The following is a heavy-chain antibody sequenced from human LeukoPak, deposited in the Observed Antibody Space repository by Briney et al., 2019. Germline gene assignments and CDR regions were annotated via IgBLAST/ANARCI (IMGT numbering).Heavy chain of an antibody. CDR3: ARVEQAGYDILTGYSDY. V-gene: IGHV3-30*04. J-gene: IGHJ4*02. Sequence: GGSLRLSCAASGFTFSSYAMHWVRQAPGKGLEWVAVISYDGSNKYYADSVKGRFTISRDNSKNTLYLQMNSLRAEDTAVYYCARVEQAGYDILTGYSDYWGQGTLVTVSS. D-gene: IGHD3-9*01. CDR2: ISYDGSNK. CDR1: GFTFSSYA.